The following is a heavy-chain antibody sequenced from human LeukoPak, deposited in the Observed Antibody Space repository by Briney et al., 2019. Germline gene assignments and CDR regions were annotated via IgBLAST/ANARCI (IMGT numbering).Heavy chain of an antibody. CDR2: INSDGSST. CDR3: ARDTYDFWSGYYYFDY. V-gene: IGHV3-74*01. J-gene: IGHJ4*02. Sequence: GGSLRLSCAASGFTFSSYWTHWVRQAPGKGLVWVSRINSDGSSTSYADSVKGRFTISRDNAKNTLYLQMNSLRAEDTAVYYCARDTYDFWSGYYYFDYWGQGTLVTVSS. D-gene: IGHD3-3*01. CDR1: GFTFSSYW.